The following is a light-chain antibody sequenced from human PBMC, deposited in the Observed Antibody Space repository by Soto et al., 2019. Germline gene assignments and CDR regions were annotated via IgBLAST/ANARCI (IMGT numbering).Light chain of an antibody. Sequence: EILLTQSPSTLSLSAGEGVTLSCRASQSVTVNSLAWYQQKPGQAPRLLIYGASTRATGIPARFSGSGSGTEFTLTFSNLQSEDFAVYFCQQYHNWPPITFGQGTRLEIK. V-gene: IGKV3D-15*01. J-gene: IGKJ5*01. CDR3: QQYHNWPPIT. CDR2: GAS. CDR1: QSVTVN.